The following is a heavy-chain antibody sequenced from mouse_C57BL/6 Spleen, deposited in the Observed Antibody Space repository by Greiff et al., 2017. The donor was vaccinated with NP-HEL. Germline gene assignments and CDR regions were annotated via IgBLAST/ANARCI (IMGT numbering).Heavy chain of an antibody. D-gene: IGHD4-1*01. V-gene: IGHV1-66*01. CDR1: GYSFTSYY. CDR3: ARTANWDYFDY. J-gene: IGHJ2*01. Sequence: VQLQESGPELVKPGASVKISCKASGYSFTSYYIHWVKQRPGQGLEWIGWIYPGSGNTKYNEKFKGKATLTADTSSSTAYMQLSSLTSEDSAVYYCARTANWDYFDYWGQGTTLTVSS. CDR2: IYPGSGNT.